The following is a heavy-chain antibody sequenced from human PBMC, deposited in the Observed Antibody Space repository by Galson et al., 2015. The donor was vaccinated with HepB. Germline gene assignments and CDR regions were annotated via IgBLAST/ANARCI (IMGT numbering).Heavy chain of an antibody. CDR1: GFTLGDYA. Sequence: SLRLSCAGSGFTLGDYAMSWFRQAPGKGLEWVGFIRSNAYGGAREYAASVKGRFAISRDDSKSIAYLQLNNLKTEDTAMYYCARVMGQSTTDAFDVWGQGALVTVSS. J-gene: IGHJ3*01. D-gene: IGHD1-26*01. CDR2: IRSNAYGGAR. CDR3: ARVMGQSTTDAFDV. V-gene: IGHV3-49*03.